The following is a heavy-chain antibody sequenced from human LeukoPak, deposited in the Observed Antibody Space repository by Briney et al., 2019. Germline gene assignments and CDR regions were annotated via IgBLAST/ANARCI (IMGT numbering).Heavy chain of an antibody. Sequence: HPGGSLRLSCAASGFTFSSYEMTWVRQAPGKGLEWVSNISSSDTTIHYADSVKGRFTISRDNARNSLYLQMNSLRAEDTAVYYCARGVGATHFDYWGQGTLVTVSS. CDR3: ARGVGATHFDY. J-gene: IGHJ4*02. CDR1: GFTFSSYE. D-gene: IGHD1-26*01. V-gene: IGHV3-48*03. CDR2: ISSSDTTI.